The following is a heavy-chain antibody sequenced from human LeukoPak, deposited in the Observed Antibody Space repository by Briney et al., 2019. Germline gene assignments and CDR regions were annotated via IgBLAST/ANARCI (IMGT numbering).Heavy chain of an antibody. CDR1: GFTLTTYW. D-gene: IGHD5-18*01. J-gene: IGHJ6*02. CDR3: ARDAVDTANAV. Sequence: SGGSLRLSCAASGFTLTTYWMHWVREAPGKGLVWVSHINSDGSITSYADSVKGRFTISRDNAKNTLYLQMNSLRAEDTAVYYCARDAVDTANAVWGQGTTVTVSS. V-gene: IGHV3-74*01. CDR2: INSDGSIT.